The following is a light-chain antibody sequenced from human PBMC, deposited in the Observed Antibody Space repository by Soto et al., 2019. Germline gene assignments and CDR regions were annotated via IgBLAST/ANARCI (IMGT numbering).Light chain of an antibody. CDR2: GAS. CDR3: VQYESPALYT. J-gene: IGKJ2*01. Sequence: EVVLTQSPGTLSLSPGERATLSCRASQSVTSRHLAWYQQKPGQAPRLLIYGASSRATGIPDRFSGAGSGSEFSLTISRLQPEDLAVYVCVQYESPALYTFGHGTKLEIK. CDR1: QSVTSRH. V-gene: IGKV3-20*01.